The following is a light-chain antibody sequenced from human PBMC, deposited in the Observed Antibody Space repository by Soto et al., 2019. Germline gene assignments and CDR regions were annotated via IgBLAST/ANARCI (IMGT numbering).Light chain of an antibody. CDR2: GAS. V-gene: IGKV3-15*01. J-gene: IGKJ2*01. CDR1: QSVSSN. Sequence: EIVMTQSPATPSVSPGERATLSCRASQSVSSNLAWYQQKPGQPPRLLIYGASTSATGIPARFSGSGSGTEFTLTISSLQSEDFAAYYCPQYNNSYTFGQGTKLEIK. CDR3: PQYNNSYT.